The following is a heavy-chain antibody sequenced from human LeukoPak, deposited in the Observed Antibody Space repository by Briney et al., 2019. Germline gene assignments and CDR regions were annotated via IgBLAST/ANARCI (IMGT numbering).Heavy chain of an antibody. CDR2: INHSGST. Sequence: PSETLSLTCAVYGGSFGGYYWSWIRQPPGKGLEWIGEINHSGSTNYNPSLKSRVTISVDTSKNQFSLKLSSVTAADTAVYYCASASSWYRLYYYYGMDVWGQGTTVTVSS. V-gene: IGHV4-34*01. J-gene: IGHJ6*02. CDR1: GGSFGGYY. D-gene: IGHD6-13*01. CDR3: ASASSWYRLYYYYGMDV.